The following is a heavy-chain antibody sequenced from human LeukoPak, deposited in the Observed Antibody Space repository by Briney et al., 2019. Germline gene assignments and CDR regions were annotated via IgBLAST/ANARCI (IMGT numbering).Heavy chain of an antibody. V-gene: IGHV3-53*01. CDR1: GFTVSSNY. CDR3: ARDLFGQWLLDY. J-gene: IGHJ4*02. Sequence: GGSLRLSCAASGFTVSSNYMSWVRQAPGKGLEWVSVIYSGGSTYYADSVKGRFTISRDNAKNSLYLQMNSLRAEDTAVYYCARDLFGQWLLDYWGQGTLVTVSS. D-gene: IGHD6-19*01. CDR2: IYSGGST.